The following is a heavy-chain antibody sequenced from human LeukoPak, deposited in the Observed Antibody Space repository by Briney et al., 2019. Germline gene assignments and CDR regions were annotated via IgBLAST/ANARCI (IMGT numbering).Heavy chain of an antibody. V-gene: IGHV3-30*02. CDR1: GFTFSTYG. CDR2: IRYDGSNK. D-gene: IGHD6-25*01. CDR3: ARESTRSVDY. Sequence: PGGSLRLSCAASGFTFSTYGMHWVRQAPGKGLEWVAFIRYDGSNKYYADSVKGRFTISRDNAKNSLHLEMNSLRAEDTAMYYCARESTRSVDYWGQGTLVTVSS. J-gene: IGHJ4*02.